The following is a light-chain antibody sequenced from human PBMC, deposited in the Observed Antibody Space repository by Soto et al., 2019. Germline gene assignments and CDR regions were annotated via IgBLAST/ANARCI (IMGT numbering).Light chain of an antibody. CDR1: QSISTN. CDR3: QQYDKWPLT. V-gene: IGKV3-15*01. J-gene: IGKJ3*01. Sequence: ELVMTQSPATLSVSPGERASLSCRASQSISTNLAWYQQQPGQAPRLLIYGASTRATGIPARFSGSGSGTEFTLTISSPQSEDFAVYYCQQYDKWPLTFGPGTKADIE. CDR2: GAS.